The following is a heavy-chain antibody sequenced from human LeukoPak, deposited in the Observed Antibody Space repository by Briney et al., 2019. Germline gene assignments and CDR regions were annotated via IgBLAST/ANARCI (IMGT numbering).Heavy chain of an antibody. V-gene: IGHV5-51*01. D-gene: IGHD1-26*01. CDR1: GYSFTSYW. J-gene: IGHJ4*02. Sequence: KAGESLKISCKGSGYSFTSYWIGWVRQMPGKGLEWMGIIYPGDSDTRYSPSFQGQVTISADKSISTAYLQWSSLKASDTAMYYCARHRRGYSGSYYLPGDFDYWGQGTLVTVSS. CDR3: ARHRRGYSGSYYLPGDFDY. CDR2: IYPGDSDT.